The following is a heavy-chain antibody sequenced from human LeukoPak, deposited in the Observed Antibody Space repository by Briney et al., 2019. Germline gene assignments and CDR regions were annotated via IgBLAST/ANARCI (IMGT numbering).Heavy chain of an antibody. CDR3: ARAYYGSGIRPRYYYGMDV. V-gene: IGHV4-31*03. CDR2: IYYSGST. CDR1: GGSISSGGYY. D-gene: IGHD3-10*01. Sequence: SQTLSLTCTVSGGSISSGGYYWSWIRQHPGKGLEWIGYIYYSGSTYYNPSLKSRVTISVDTSKNQFSLKLSSVTAADTAVYYCARAYYGSGIRPRYYYGMDVWGQGTTVTVSS. J-gene: IGHJ6*02.